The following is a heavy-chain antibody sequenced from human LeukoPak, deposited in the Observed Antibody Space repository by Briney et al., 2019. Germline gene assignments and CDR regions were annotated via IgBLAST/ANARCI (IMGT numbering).Heavy chain of an antibody. CDR2: IYYSGST. V-gene: IGHV4-59*01. CDR3: ARDSRDGYGGDYYYYMDV. CDR1: GGSISSYY. D-gene: IGHD5-24*01. Sequence: SETLSLTCTVSGGSISSYYWSWIRQPPGKGLEWIGYIYYSGSTNYNPSLKSRVTISVDTSKNQFSLKLSSVTAADTAVYYCARDSRDGYGGDYYYYMDVWGKGTTVTVSS. J-gene: IGHJ6*03.